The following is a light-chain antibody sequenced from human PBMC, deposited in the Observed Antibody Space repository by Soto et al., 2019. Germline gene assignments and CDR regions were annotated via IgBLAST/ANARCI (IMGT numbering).Light chain of an antibody. J-gene: IGKJ1*01. CDR1: QTVSSIH. CDR3: QQYGNSLWT. V-gene: IGKV3-20*01. Sequence: EIVLTHSPGTLSLSPGERATLSRTASQTVSSIHLAWYPQKAGQTPRLLIYGASTRATGIPDRFSGSGFGKDFTLTISRLEPEDFAVYYCQQYGNSLWTFGQGTKVDIK. CDR2: GAS.